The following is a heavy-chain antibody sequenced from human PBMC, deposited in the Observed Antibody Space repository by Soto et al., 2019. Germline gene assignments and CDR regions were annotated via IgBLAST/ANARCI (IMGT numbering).Heavy chain of an antibody. D-gene: IGHD3-10*01. Sequence: EVQLVESGGGLVQPGGSLRLSCAASGFTFSSYEMNWVRQAPGKGLEWVSYISSSGSTIYYADSVKGRFTISRDNAKNSLYLQMNSLRAEDTAVYYCARDNGSGMTYYYYYGMDVWGQGTTVTVSS. J-gene: IGHJ6*02. CDR1: GFTFSSYE. V-gene: IGHV3-48*03. CDR2: ISSSGSTI. CDR3: ARDNGSGMTYYYYYGMDV.